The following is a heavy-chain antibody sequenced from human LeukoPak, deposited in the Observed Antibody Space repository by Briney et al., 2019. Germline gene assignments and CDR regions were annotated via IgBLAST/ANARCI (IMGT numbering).Heavy chain of an antibody. CDR2: MNPNSGNT. J-gene: IGHJ4*02. CDR1: GYTFSTYD. Sequence: ASVKVSCKTSGYTFSTYDINWVRQAAGQGLEWMGWMNPNSGNTGFAQKFQGRATITRYTSITTAYLELSSLRSEDTAVYYCARAIRYQLLPDYWGQGTLVTVSS. D-gene: IGHD2-2*01. CDR3: ARAIRYQLLPDY. V-gene: IGHV1-8*03.